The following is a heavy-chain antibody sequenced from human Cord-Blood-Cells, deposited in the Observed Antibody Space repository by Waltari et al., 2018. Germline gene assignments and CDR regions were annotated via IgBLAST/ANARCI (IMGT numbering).Heavy chain of an antibody. Sequence: EVQLVESGGGLGQSGGSLSLSCVASGITFSSYWMSWVRQAPGKGLEWVANIKQDGSEKYYVDSVKGRFTISRDNAKNSLYLQMNSLRAEDTAVYYCARGRSSFFDYWGQGTLVTVSS. CDR2: IKQDGSEK. CDR1: GITFSSYW. CDR3: ARGRSSFFDY. J-gene: IGHJ4*02. V-gene: IGHV3-7*01. D-gene: IGHD6-6*01.